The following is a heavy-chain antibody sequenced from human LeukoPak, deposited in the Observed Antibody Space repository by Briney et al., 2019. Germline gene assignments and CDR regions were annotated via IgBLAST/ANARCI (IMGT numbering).Heavy chain of an antibody. V-gene: IGHV3-23*01. CDR1: GFTFSSYA. CDR3: ARGGDIVVVPAAIYDY. CDR2: ISGSGGST. D-gene: IGHD2-2*01. J-gene: IGHJ4*02. Sequence: GGSLRLSCAASGFTFSSYAMSWVRQAPGKGLEWVSAISGSGGSTYYADSVKGRFTISRDTAKNSLYLQMNSLRAEDTAAYYCARGGDIVVVPAAIYDYWGQGTLVTVSS.